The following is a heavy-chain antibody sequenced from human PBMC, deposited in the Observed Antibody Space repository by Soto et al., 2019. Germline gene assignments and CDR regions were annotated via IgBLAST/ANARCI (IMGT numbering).Heavy chain of an antibody. J-gene: IGHJ4*02. V-gene: IGHV4-31*03. CDR1: GASISSGDYD. CDR3: VRDHPTVGLYFDY. Sequence: SETLSLTCTVSGASISSGDYDWSWIRQHPGQGLEWIGHIYYIGTTHYNPSLKSRVTISVDTSKNQFSLKLNSVTAEDTAVYYCVRDHPTVGLYFDYWGQGTLVTVSS. D-gene: IGHD4-4*01. CDR2: IYYIGTT.